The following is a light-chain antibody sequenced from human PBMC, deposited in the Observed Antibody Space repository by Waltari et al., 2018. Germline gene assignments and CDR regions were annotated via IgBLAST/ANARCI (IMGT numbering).Light chain of an antibody. V-gene: IGLV1-47*01. CDR3: ASWDGTLSGWL. CDR1: GPNIGTNF. CDR2: RTG. Sequence: QSALTQPPSASGAPGQRVTISCSGGGPNIGTNFVSWYKQLPGSAPKLLMYRTGQRPSGVPDRFSGSNSGTSGSLAISGLRAEDEADYYCASWDGTLSGWLFGGGTTLTVL. J-gene: IGLJ3*02.